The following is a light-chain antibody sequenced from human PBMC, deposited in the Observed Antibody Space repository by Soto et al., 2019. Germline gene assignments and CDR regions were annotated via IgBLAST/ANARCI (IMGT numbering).Light chain of an antibody. CDR3: SSYAGSYTYV. CDR2: DVS. CDR1: TSDVGGYNY. V-gene: IGLV2-11*01. J-gene: IGLJ1*01. Sequence: QSVLTQPRSVSGSPGQSVTFSCTGTTSDVGGYNYVSWYQHHPGKAPKLMIYDVSQRPSGVPDRFSGSKSGNTASLTISGLQAEDEADYYCSSYAGSYTYVFGTGTKLTVL.